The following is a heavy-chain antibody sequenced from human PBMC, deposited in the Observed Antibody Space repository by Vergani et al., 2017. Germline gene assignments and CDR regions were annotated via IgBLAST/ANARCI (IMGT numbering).Heavy chain of an antibody. Sequence: QVQLQQSGPGLVKPSQTLSLTCAISGDSVSSNSAAWNWIRQSPSRGLEWLGRTYYRSKWYNDYAVSVKSRITINTDTSKNQFSLQLNSVTPEETAVYYCASAVGYCSGGSCYSIGYYYYYYMDVWGKGTTVTVSS. J-gene: IGHJ6*03. CDR1: GDSVSSNSAA. D-gene: IGHD2-15*01. CDR2: TYYRSKWYN. CDR3: ASAVGYCSGGSCYSIGYYYYYYMDV. V-gene: IGHV6-1*01.